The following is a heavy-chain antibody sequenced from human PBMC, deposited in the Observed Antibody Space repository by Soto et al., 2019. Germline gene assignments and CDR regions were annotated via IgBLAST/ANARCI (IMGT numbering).Heavy chain of an antibody. CDR1: GASITGSSY. D-gene: IGHD2-8*02. J-gene: IGHJ4*02. CDR2: FSLSGTT. CDR3: ARGMTPPGAPAWYYFDS. Sequence: SETLSLTCTVSGASITGSSYWSWIRQPAGKGLEWIGRFSLSGTTNYNPSLRSRVTTSADVSKNQFSLRLTSVTAADTALYYCARGMTPPGAPAWYYFDSWGQGTLVTVSS. V-gene: IGHV4-4*07.